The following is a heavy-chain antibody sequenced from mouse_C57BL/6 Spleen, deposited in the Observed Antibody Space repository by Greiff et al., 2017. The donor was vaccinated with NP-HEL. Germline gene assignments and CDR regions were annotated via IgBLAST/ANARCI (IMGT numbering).Heavy chain of an antibody. CDR1: GFTFSSYT. Sequence: DVKLVESGGGLVKPGGSLKLSCAASGFTFSSYTMSWVRQTPEKRLEWVATISGGGGNTYYPDSVKGRFTISRDNAKNTLYLQMSSLRSEDTALYYCARTWDVDWYFDVWGTGTTVTVSS. CDR2: ISGGGGNT. D-gene: IGHD4-1*01. CDR3: ARTWDVDWYFDV. J-gene: IGHJ1*03. V-gene: IGHV5-9*01.